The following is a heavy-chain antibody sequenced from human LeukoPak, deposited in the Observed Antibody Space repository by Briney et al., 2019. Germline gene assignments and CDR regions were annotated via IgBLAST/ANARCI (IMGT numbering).Heavy chain of an antibody. D-gene: IGHD2-2*01. CDR1: GYTLTELS. J-gene: IGHJ4*02. CDR3: ARDVGEYCSSTNCYASHY. Sequence: GASVKVSCKVSGYTLTELSMHWVRQAPGKGLECMGGFDPEDGETIYAQKFQGRVTMTEDTSTDTAYMELSSLRSDDTAVYYCARDVGEYCSSTNCYASHYWGQGTLVTVSS. CDR2: FDPEDGET. V-gene: IGHV1-24*01.